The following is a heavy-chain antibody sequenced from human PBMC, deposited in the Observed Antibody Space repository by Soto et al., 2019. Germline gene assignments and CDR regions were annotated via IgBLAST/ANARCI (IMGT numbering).Heavy chain of an antibody. D-gene: IGHD6-19*01. V-gene: IGHV3-11*05. CDR3: AREGFSSGWYIGY. Sequence: GGSLRLSCAASGFTFSSYSMSWIRQAPGKGLEWVSYISSSSSYTNYADSVKGRFTISRDNAKNSLYLQMNSLRAEDTAVYYCAREGFSSGWYIGYWGQGTLVTVSS. J-gene: IGHJ4*02. CDR1: GFTFSSYS. CDR2: ISSSSSYT.